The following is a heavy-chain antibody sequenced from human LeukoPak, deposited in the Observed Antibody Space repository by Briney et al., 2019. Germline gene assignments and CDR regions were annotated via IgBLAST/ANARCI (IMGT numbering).Heavy chain of an antibody. CDR2: ISSSVSTI. D-gene: IGHD2-15*01. CDR3: ARGRSYNS. J-gene: IGHJ4*02. Sequence: GGSLRLSCAPSGSTFSSYEMNWVRQAPGNGLESVSYISSSVSTINSADSVKGRSTTSKDNTKNTPYLQLNRLRALPPAVSSSARGRSYNSWGQGTLVTVSS. V-gene: IGHV3-48*03. CDR1: GSTFSSYE.